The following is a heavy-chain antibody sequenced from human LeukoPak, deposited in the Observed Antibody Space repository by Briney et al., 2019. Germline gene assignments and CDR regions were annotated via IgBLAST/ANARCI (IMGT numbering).Heavy chain of an antibody. J-gene: IGHJ6*04. Sequence: GGSLRLSCAASGFSFSNYGMSWVRQAPGKGLEWVSVIYSGGRTYYADSVKGRFTISRDNSKNTLYLQMNRLRAEDTAVYYCAELGITMIGGVWGKGTTVTISS. CDR1: GFSFSNYG. CDR3: AELGITMIGGV. CDR2: IYSGGRT. D-gene: IGHD3-10*02. V-gene: IGHV3-66*01.